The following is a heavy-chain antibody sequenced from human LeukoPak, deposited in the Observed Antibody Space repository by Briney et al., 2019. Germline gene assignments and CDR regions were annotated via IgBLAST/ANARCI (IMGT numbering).Heavy chain of an antibody. CDR2: IYYSGTT. D-gene: IGHD6-13*01. V-gene: IGHV4-61*08. CDR3: ARRSSSWKNWFDP. Sequence: PSETLSLTCTVSGGSISSGGYYWSWIRQPPGKGLEWIGYIYYSGTTNYNPSLKSRVTMSVDMSKNQFSLKLSSVTAADTAVYYCARRSSSWKNWFDPWGQGTLVTVSS. J-gene: IGHJ5*02. CDR1: GGSISSGGYY.